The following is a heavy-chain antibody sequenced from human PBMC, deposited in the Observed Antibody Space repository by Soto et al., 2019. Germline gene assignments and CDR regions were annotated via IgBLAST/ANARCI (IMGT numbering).Heavy chain of an antibody. CDR1: GFTFSSYW. Sequence: GWSLRLSCAASGFTFSSYWMSWVRQAPGKGLEWVANIKQDGSEKYYVDSVKGRFTISRDNAKNSLYLQMNSLRAEDTAVYYCARSTGGRGGVYFDYWGQGTLVTVSS. CDR2: IKQDGSEK. V-gene: IGHV3-7*01. D-gene: IGHD7-27*01. CDR3: ARSTGGRGGVYFDY. J-gene: IGHJ4*02.